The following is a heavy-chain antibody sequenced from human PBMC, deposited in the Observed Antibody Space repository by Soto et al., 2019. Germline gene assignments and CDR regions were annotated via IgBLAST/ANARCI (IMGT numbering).Heavy chain of an antibody. CDR3: ARIEEQRLVRAGAFDI. CDR2: IWYDGSNK. Sequence: GGSLRLSCAASGFTFSSYGMHWVRQAPGKGLEWVAVIWYDGSNKYYADSVKGRFTISRDNSKNTLYLQMNSLRAEDTAVYYCARIEEQRLVRAGAFDIWGQGTMVTV. D-gene: IGHD6-13*01. V-gene: IGHV3-33*01. CDR1: GFTFSSYG. J-gene: IGHJ3*02.